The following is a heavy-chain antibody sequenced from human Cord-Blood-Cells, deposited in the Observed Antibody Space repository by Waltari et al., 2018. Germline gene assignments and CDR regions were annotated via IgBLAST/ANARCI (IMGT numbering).Heavy chain of an antibody. CDR3: ARGRGALGY. CDR2: INHRGST. J-gene: IGHJ4*02. D-gene: IGHD3-16*01. CDR1: GGSFSGYY. Sequence: QVQLQQWGAGLLKPSETLSLTCAVYGGSFSGYYWSWIRQPPGKGLEWIGEINHRGSTDYNPSLKSRVTISVDTSKNQFSLKLSSVTAADTAVYYCARGRGALGYWGQGTLVTVSS. V-gene: IGHV4-34*01.